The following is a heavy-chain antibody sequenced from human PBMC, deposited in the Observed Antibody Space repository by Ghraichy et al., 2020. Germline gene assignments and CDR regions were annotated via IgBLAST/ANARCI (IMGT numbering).Heavy chain of an antibody. CDR3: ARHSYYYDSSGYHYYFDY. J-gene: IGHJ4*02. CDR2: FYHSGNT. Sequence: ETLSLTCTVSGGSISSSNYYWGWIRQPPGKGLEWIGSFYHSGNTYYNPSLKSRVTISVDTSKNQFSLKLSSVTAADTAVYYCARHSYYYDSSGYHYYFDYWGQGTLVTVSS. V-gene: IGHV4-39*01. CDR1: GGSISSSNYY. D-gene: IGHD3-22*01.